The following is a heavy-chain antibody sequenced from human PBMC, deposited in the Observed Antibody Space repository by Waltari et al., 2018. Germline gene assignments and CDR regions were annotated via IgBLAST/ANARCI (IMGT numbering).Heavy chain of an antibody. CDR3: ARDLVSLSSGWSDAFDI. CDR1: GFTVSSNY. J-gene: IGHJ3*02. Sequence: EVQLVETGGGLIQPGGSLRLSCAASGFTVSSNYMRWVRQAPGKGLEWVSVIYSGGSTYYADSVKGRFTISRDNSKNTLYLQMNSLRAEDTAVYYCARDLVSLSSGWSDAFDIWGQGTMVTVSS. CDR2: IYSGGST. V-gene: IGHV3-53*02. D-gene: IGHD6-19*01.